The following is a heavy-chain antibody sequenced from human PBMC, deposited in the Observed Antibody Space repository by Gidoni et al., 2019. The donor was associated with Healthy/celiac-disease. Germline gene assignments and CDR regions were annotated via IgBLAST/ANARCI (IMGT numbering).Heavy chain of an antibody. V-gene: IGHV4-30-4*01. CDR2: IYYSGST. Sequence: QVQLQESGPGLVKPSQTLSLTCTVSGGSISRGDYYWSWIRQPPGKGLEWIGYIYYSGSTYYNPSLKSRVTISVDTSKNQFSLKLSSVTAADTAVYYCARVVVPLGDGDAYYFDYWGQGTLVTVSS. D-gene: IGHD4-17*01. J-gene: IGHJ4*02. CDR3: ARVVVPLGDGDAYYFDY. CDR1: GGSISRGDYY.